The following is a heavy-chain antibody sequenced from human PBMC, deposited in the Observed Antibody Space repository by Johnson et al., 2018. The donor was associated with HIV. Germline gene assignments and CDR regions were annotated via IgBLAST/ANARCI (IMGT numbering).Heavy chain of an antibody. CDR1: GFTFSSYA. J-gene: IGHJ3*02. CDR2: ISGSGGST. D-gene: IGHD6-13*01. CDR3: ARGLDSGSSLFGAFDI. V-gene: IGHV3-23*04. Sequence: EVQLVESGGGLVQPGGSLRLSCAASGFTFSSYAMSWVRQAPGKGLEWVSAISGSGGSTYYADSVRGRFTISRDNSKNTLYLQMKSLRAEGTVGYYCARGLDSGSSLFGAFDIWGQGTLVTVSS.